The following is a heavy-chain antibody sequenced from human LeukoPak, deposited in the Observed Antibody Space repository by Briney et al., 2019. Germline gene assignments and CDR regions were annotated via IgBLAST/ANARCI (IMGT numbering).Heavy chain of an antibody. J-gene: IGHJ4*02. CDR3: ARSRYGYSSSWYY. CDR1: GYTFTGYY. Sequence: GASVKVSCKASGYTFTGYYMHWVRQAPGQGLEWMGWINPNSGGTNYAQKFQGWVTMTRDTSISTAYMELSRLRSDDTAVYYCARSRYGYSSSWYYWGQGTLVTVSS. V-gene: IGHV1-2*04. D-gene: IGHD6-13*01. CDR2: INPNSGGT.